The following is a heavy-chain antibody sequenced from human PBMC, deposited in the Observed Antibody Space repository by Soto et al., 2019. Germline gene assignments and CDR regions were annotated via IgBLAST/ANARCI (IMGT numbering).Heavy chain of an antibody. CDR1: GFTFDDYT. CDR2: ISWDGGGT. V-gene: IGHV3-43*01. J-gene: IGHJ6*02. CDR3: AKDIARYYYYYGMDV. Sequence: PGGSLRLSCAASGFTFDDYTMHWVRQAPGKGLEWVSLISWDGGGTYYADSVKGRFTISRDNSKNSLYLQMNSLRTEDTALYYCAKDIARYYYYYGMDVWGQGTTVTVSS.